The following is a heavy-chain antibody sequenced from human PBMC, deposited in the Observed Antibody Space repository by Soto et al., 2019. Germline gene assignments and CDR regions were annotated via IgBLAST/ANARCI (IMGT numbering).Heavy chain of an antibody. J-gene: IGHJ5*02. V-gene: IGHV4-59*11. D-gene: IGHD2-2*01. CDR2: IYYSGNS. CDR3: ARITCNSVRCYVGAGNWFDP. CDR1: GGSISSHH. Sequence: QVHLQESGPGLVKPSETLSLTCSVSGGSISSHHWSWIRQPPGKGLEYIGHIYYSGNSDSNYPLKSRVTMSVDTSKNQFSLRLASVTAADTAVYFCARITCNSVRCYVGAGNWFDPWGQGILVTVSS.